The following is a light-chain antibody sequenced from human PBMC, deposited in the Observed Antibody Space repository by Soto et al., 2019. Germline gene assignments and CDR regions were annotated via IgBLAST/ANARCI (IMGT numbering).Light chain of an antibody. Sequence: QSALTQPASVSGSPGQSITISCTGTSSDVGGYKYVSWFQHHPGKAPKLMIYDVNNRPSGVSNRFSGSKSGNTATLTISGVQAEDEADYYCSSYTSSSTWVFVGGTKLTVL. CDR3: SSYTSSSTWV. CDR1: SSDVGGYKY. J-gene: IGLJ3*02. V-gene: IGLV2-14*01. CDR2: DVN.